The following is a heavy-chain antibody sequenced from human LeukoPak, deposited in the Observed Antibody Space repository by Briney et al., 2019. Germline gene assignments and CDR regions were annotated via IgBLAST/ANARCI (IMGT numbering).Heavy chain of an antibody. J-gene: IGHJ4*02. CDR2: INPNIGGT. D-gene: IGHD3-10*01. Sequence: TSVRVSCKASGYTFTGYYIHWLRQAPGQGLEWMGFINPNIGGTNYAQKSQGRVTMTRDTSISTAYLELSSLTSDDTAVYYCARDLEGYHYGCGNYPQWGQGTLIT. CDR1: GYTFTGYY. V-gene: IGHV1-2*02. CDR3: ARDLEGYHYGCGNYPQ.